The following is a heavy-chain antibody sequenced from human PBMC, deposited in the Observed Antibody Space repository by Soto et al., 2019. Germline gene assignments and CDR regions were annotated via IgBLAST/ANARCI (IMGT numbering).Heavy chain of an antibody. CDR1: GYTFTNFF. CDR3: ARDLGSLVAVAGTCYFDY. CDR2: ISPGGGST. J-gene: IGHJ4*02. V-gene: IGHV1-46*01. D-gene: IGHD6-19*01. Sequence: QVQLVQSGAEVKGPGASVKISCKASGYTFTNFFIHWVRQAPGQGLEWMGIISPGGGSTDYAQKFKGRVTLTRDASTNTVHMELSSLRSEDTAVYYCARDLGSLVAVAGTCYFDYWGQGTLVTVSS.